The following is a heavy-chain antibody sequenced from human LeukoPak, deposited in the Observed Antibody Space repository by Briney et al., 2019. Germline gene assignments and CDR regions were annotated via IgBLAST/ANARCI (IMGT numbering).Heavy chain of an antibody. Sequence: ASVKVSCKASGGTFSSYAICWVRQAPGQGLEWMGRIIPILGIANYAQKFQGRVTITADKSTSTAYMELSSLRSEDTAVYYYARAGQQLADYWGQGTLVTVSS. CDR2: IIPILGIA. CDR3: ARAGQQLADY. D-gene: IGHD6-13*01. CDR1: GGTFSSYA. V-gene: IGHV1-69*04. J-gene: IGHJ4*02.